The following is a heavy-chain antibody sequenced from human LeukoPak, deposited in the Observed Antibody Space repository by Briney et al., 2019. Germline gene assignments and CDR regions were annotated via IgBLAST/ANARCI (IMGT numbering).Heavy chain of an antibody. Sequence: PSETLSLTCTVSGGSISSGSYYWSWLRQPAGKGLEWIGRIYTSGSTNYNPSLKSRVTISVDTSKNQFSLKLSSVTAADTAVYYCARGDCSSTICYSPMDVWGKGTTVTVSS. CDR3: ARGDCSSTICYSPMDV. V-gene: IGHV4-61*02. CDR1: GGSISSGSYY. J-gene: IGHJ6*03. CDR2: IYTSGST. D-gene: IGHD2-2*01.